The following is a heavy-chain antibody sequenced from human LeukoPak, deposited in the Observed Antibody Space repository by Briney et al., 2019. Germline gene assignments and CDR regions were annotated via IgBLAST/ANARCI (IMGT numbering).Heavy chain of an antibody. CDR1: GFTFSSYT. V-gene: IGHV3-23*01. CDR3: AKMYSSSWYYRPYFDY. Sequence: GGSLRLSCAASGFTFSSYTMSWVRQAPGKGLEWVSAISGSGGSTYYADSVKGRFTISRDNSKNTLYLQMNSLRAEDTAVYYGAKMYSSSWYYRPYFDYWGQGTLVTVSS. CDR2: ISGSGGST. J-gene: IGHJ4*02. D-gene: IGHD6-13*01.